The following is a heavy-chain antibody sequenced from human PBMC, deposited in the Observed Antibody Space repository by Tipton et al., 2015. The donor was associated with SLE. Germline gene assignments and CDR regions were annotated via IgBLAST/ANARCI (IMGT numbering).Heavy chain of an antibody. CDR2: TYYRSKRYN. CDR1: GDSVSSNSAA. CDR3: ARLGPTGDLGDAFDI. Sequence: LVQPSQTLSLTCAISGDSVSSNSAAWNWIRQSPSRGLEWLGGTYYRSKRYNDYAVSVKSRITINPDTSKNQFSLQVNSVTPEDTAVYYCARLGPTGDLGDAFDIWGQGTMVTVSS. J-gene: IGHJ3*02. D-gene: IGHD7-27*01. V-gene: IGHV6-1*01.